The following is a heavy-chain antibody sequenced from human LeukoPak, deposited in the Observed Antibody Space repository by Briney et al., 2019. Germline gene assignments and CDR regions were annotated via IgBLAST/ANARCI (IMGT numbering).Heavy chain of an antibody. D-gene: IGHD6-13*01. CDR3: ARSVRRTSWPQTRISYYYYMDV. CDR1: GFSISSYN. Sequence: PSETLSLTCSGSGFSISSYNWSWIRQAPGKGLEGIGSIDFSRSTKYNPSLKSRVTISIDASKNQFSLKLSSVTAADTAVYYCARSVRRTSWPQTRISYYYYMDVWGKGNTVTVSS. J-gene: IGHJ6*03. CDR2: IDFSRST. V-gene: IGHV4-59*01.